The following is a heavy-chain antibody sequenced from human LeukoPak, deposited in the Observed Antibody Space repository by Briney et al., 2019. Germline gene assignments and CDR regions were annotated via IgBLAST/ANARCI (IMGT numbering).Heavy chain of an antibody. V-gene: IGHV4-59*01. J-gene: IGHJ4*02. CDR3: AYGGDAYKTGY. CDR1: GASITDYY. Sequence: SETLSLTCTVSGASITDYYWSWIRQPPAKGLEWIGYIYYSGSPNYNPSLKSRVTLSLDTPQNRFSLKLTSVTAADTAVYYCAYGGDAYKTGYWGQGTLVTVSS. CDR2: IYYSGSP. D-gene: IGHD5-24*01.